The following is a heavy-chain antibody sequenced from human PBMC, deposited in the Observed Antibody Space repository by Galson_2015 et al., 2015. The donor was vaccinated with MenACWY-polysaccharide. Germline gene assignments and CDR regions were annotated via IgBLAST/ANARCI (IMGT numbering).Heavy chain of an antibody. CDR3: ARGGRAVSNRNWFDP. D-gene: IGHD3-16*01. CDR2: ISYDGGT. Sequence: TLSLTCTVSGDSITSGGYFWSWIRQHPGKGLEWIASISYDGGTYYNPSLKSRVTISADTPNNQFSLKLSSVTAADTAVYYCARGGRAVSNRNWFDPWCQGTLVTVSS. CDR1: GDSITSGGYF. V-gene: IGHV4-31*03. J-gene: IGHJ5*02.